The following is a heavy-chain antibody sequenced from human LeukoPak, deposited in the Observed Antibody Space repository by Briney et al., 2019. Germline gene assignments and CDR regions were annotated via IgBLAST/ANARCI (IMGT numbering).Heavy chain of an antibody. CDR3: ARVSILCSSSSCSDAFDI. CDR1: GGSIFNGGYY. CDR2: IYESGNS. V-gene: IGHV4-30-2*01. Sequence: PSETLSLTCTVSGGSIFNGGYYWSWIRQPPGKGLEWIGYIYESGNSHYDPSLKSRISMSVDRSKNQFSVTVDSVTAADTAVYYCARVSILCSSSSCSDAFDIWGQGTLVTVSS. D-gene: IGHD2-2*01. J-gene: IGHJ3*02.